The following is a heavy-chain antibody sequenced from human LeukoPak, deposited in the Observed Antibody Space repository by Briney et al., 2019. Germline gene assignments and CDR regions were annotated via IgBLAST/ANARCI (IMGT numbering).Heavy chain of an antibody. D-gene: IGHD6-19*01. J-gene: IGHJ5*02. CDR1: GGSISSYY. CDR3: ARQVKSSGWYTWFDP. V-gene: IGHV4-59*08. CDR2: ISYSGST. Sequence: TSETLSLTCTVSGGSISSYYWSWIRQPPGKGLEWIGYISYSGSTNYNPSLKSRLTISVDTSKNQFSLTLSSVTAADTAVYYCARQVKSSGWYTWFDPWGQGTLVTVSS.